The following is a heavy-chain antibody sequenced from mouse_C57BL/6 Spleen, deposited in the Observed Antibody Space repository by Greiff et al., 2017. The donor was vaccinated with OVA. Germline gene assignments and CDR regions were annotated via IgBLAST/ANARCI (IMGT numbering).Heavy chain of an antibody. Sequence: QVQLQQPGAELVRPGTSVKLSCKASGYTFTSYWMHWVKQRPGQGLEWIGVIDPSDSYTNYNHKFKGKATLTVDTSSSTAYLQLSSLTSEDSAVYYCAYYSNYSWAYWGQGTLVTVSA. V-gene: IGHV1-59*01. D-gene: IGHD2-5*01. CDR1: GYTFTSYW. CDR2: IDPSDSYT. CDR3: AYYSNYSWAY. J-gene: IGHJ3*01.